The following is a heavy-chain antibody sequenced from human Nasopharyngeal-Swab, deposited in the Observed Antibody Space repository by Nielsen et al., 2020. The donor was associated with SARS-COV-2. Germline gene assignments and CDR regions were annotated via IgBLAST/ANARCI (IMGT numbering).Heavy chain of an antibody. CDR2: IYYSGST. V-gene: IGHV4-59*01. CDR1: GCSISSYY. CDR3: ARAGDAYDFWSGYPDYYGMDV. Sequence: SETLSLTCTVSGCSISSYYWSWIRQPPGKGLEWIGYIYYSGSTNYNPSLKSRVTISVDTSKNQFSLKLSSVTAAETAVYYCARAGDAYDFWSGYPDYYGMDVWGQGTTVTVSS. J-gene: IGHJ6*02. D-gene: IGHD3-3*01.